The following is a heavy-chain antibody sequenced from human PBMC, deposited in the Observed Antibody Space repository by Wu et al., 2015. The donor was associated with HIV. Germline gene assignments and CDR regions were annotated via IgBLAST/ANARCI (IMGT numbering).Heavy chain of an antibody. CDR3: GRDFAEVPAAVPVD. V-gene: IGHV1-18*01. D-gene: IGHD2-2*02. Sequence: QVQLVQSGPEVKKPGASVRVSCKTSGYNFKTYGITWVRQAPGQGLEWMGWISASNGRIENAEELRDRITLSTDTSTSTAYMELRSLRPDDTAVYYCGRDFAEVPAAVPVDWGQGSQVTVSS. CDR2: ISASNGRI. CDR1: GYNFKTYG. J-gene: IGHJ4*02.